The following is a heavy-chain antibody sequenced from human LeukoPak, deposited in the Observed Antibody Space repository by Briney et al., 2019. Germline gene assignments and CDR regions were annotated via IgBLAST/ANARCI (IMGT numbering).Heavy chain of an antibody. J-gene: IGHJ6*02. CDR2: IYYSGST. CDR1: GGSISGSSYY. CDR3: ARDRIAVAGTLYGMDV. Sequence: SETLSLTCTVSGGSISGSSYYWGWIRQPPGKGLEWIGSIYYSGSTYYNPSLKSRVTISVDTSKNQFSLKLNSVTATDTAVYYCARDRIAVAGTLYGMDVWGQGTTVTVSS. V-gene: IGHV4-39*02. D-gene: IGHD6-19*01.